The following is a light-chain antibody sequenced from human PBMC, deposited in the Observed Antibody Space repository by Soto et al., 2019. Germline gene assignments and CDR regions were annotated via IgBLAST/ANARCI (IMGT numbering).Light chain of an antibody. CDR2: GAS. Sequence: ILLTPSPGTLSLSPGDTATLSCRASQSLGSDLAWYQQKPGQAPRLLIFGASARPTGIPARISGSGSGTEFTLTISSLRSEDFAVYFCQQYYNWPRTFGQGTKVDIK. CDR1: QSLGSD. CDR3: QQYYNWPRT. J-gene: IGKJ1*01. V-gene: IGKV3-15*01.